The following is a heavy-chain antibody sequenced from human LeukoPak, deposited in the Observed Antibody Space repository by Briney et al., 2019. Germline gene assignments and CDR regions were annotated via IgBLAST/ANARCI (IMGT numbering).Heavy chain of an antibody. V-gene: IGHV3-9*01. CDR2: IIWNGGRT. Sequence: GRSLRLSCAASGFTFDDYAMHWVRQAPGKGLEWASDIIWNGGRTRYADSVKGRFTISRDNAKNSLYLQMNSLRAEDTAVYYCAREGVVRGDYYYYMDVWGKGTTVTVSS. CDR3: AREGVVRGDYYYYMDV. CDR1: GFTFDDYA. D-gene: IGHD3-10*01. J-gene: IGHJ6*03.